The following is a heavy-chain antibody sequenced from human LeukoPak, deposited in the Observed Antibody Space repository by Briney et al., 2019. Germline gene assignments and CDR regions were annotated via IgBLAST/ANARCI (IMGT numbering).Heavy chain of an antibody. CDR2: IIPIFGTA. CDR3: ARGEPRITIFGVAGIAFDI. J-gene: IGHJ3*02. CDR1: GYTFTSYG. D-gene: IGHD3-3*01. V-gene: IGHV1-69*13. Sequence: GASVKVSCKASGYTFTSYGISWVRQAPGQGLEWMGGIIPIFGTANYAQKFQGRVTITADESTGTAYMELSSLRSEDTAVYYCARGEPRITIFGVAGIAFDIWGQGTMVTVSS.